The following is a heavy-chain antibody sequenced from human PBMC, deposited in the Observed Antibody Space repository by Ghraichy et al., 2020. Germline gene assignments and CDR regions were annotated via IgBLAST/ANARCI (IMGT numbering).Heavy chain of an antibody. J-gene: IGHJ3*02. V-gene: IGHV3-74*01. CDR2: INRDGSTT. D-gene: IGHD2-2*01. CDR3: VFQSGDFVLLQTAPDAFDI. Sequence: GGSLRLSCAAPGFTFSSSWMHWVRQAPGKGLMWVSRINRDGSTTNYADSVRGRFAISRDDAETTLYLHMHSLRAEDTAVYYCVFQSGDFVLLQTAPDAFDIWGQGTMVTVSS. CDR1: GFTFSSSW.